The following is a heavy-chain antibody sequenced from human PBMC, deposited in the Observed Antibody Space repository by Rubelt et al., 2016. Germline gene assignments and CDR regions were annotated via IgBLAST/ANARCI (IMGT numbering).Heavy chain of an antibody. CDR2: ISAYNGNT. D-gene: IGHD1-26*01. V-gene: IGHV1-18*01. CDR1: GYTFTSYG. J-gene: IGHJ4*02. CDR3: ARVGGGSYFLDY. Sequence: QVQLVQSGSELKKPGASVKVSCKASGYTFTSYGISWVRQAPGQGLEWMGWISAYNGNTKYAQKLQGEVTMTTDTSTSTACMERRSLRSDDTAVYYCARVGGGSYFLDYWGQGTLVTVSS.